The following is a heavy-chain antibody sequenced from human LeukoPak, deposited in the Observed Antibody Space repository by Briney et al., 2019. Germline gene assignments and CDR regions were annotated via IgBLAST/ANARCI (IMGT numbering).Heavy chain of an antibody. CDR3: ARWMTTVITPDY. CDR1: GYIFNGYY. D-gene: IGHD4-11*01. J-gene: IGHJ4*02. V-gene: IGHV1-2*02. CDR2: INPNSGGT. Sequence: ASVKVSCTASGYIFNGYYLHRVRQAPGQGLEWMGWINPNSGGTNYAQKFQGRVTMTRDTSISTAYMELSRLRSDDTAVYYCARWMTTVITPDYWGQGTLVTVSS.